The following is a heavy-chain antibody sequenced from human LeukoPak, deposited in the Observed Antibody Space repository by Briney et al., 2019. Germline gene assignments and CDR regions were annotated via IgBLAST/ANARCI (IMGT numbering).Heavy chain of an antibody. D-gene: IGHD3-22*01. CDR3: ARDRPNYYGSDGHYYRRDGDY. CDR1: GLTFSIYA. J-gene: IGHJ4*02. CDR2: ITSRGEST. Sequence: GGSLRLSCAASGLTFSIYAMSWVRQAPGKGLQWVSSITSRGESTWYVDSVKGRFTITRDNSENTLYLQMHSLRAEDTAVYYCARDRPNYYGSDGHYYRRDGDYWGRGTLVSVSS. V-gene: IGHV3-23*01.